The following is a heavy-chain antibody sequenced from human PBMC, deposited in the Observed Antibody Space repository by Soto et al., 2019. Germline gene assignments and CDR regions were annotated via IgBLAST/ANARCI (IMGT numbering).Heavy chain of an antibody. J-gene: IGHJ5*02. CDR2: ISSSSSYI. Sequence: GGSLRLSCAASGFTFSSYSMNWVRQAPGKGLEWVSSISSSSSYIYYADSVKGRFTISRDNAKNSLYLQMNSLRAEDTAVYYCARDFFVESGFWSGYWFDPWGQGTLVTVSS. D-gene: IGHD3-3*01. CDR3: ARDFFVESGFWSGYWFDP. V-gene: IGHV3-21*01. CDR1: GFTFSSYS.